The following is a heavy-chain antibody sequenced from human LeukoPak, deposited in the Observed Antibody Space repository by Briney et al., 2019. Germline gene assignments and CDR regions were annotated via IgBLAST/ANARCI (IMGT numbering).Heavy chain of an antibody. V-gene: IGHV4-4*07. CDR3: AREGPTMVRGVFGMDV. CDR1: DGSISSYY. CDR2: IYTSGST. J-gene: IGHJ6*02. Sequence: PETLSLTCTVSDGSISSYYWSWIRQPAGKGLEWIGRIYTSGSTNYNPSLKSRVTMSVDTSKNQFSLKLSSVTAADTAVYYCAREGPTMVRGVFGMDVWGQGTTVTVSS. D-gene: IGHD3-10*01.